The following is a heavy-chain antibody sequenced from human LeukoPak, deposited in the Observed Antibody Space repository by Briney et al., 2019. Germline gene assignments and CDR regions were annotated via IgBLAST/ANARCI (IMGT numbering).Heavy chain of an antibody. CDR3: ARGRDLLTENAFDI. CDR1: GGTFSSYA. Sequence: SVKVSRKASGGTFSSYAISWVRQAPGQGLEWMGRIIPILGIANYAQKFQGRVTITADKSTSTAYMELSSLRSEDTAVYYCARGRDLLTENAFDIWGQGTMVTVSS. D-gene: IGHD3-9*01. CDR2: IIPILGIA. V-gene: IGHV1-69*04. J-gene: IGHJ3*02.